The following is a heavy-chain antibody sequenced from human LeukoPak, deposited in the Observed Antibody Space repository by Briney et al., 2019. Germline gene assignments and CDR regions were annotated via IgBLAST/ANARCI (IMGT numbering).Heavy chain of an antibody. D-gene: IGHD6-13*01. V-gene: IGHV4-4*07. Sequence: QPSETLSLTCTVSGGSISSYYWSWIRQPAGKGLEWIGRIYTSGSTNYNPSLKSRVTISVDTSKNQFSLKLSSVTAADTAVYYCARVSTSRYSSNHFDYWGQGTLVTVSS. J-gene: IGHJ4*02. CDR2: IYTSGST. CDR1: GGSISSYY. CDR3: ARVSTSRYSSNHFDY.